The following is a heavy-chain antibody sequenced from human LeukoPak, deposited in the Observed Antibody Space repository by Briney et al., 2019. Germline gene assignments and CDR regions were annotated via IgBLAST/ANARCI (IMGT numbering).Heavy chain of an antibody. J-gene: IGHJ6*03. D-gene: IGHD5-12*01. Sequence: QSGGSLRLSCAASGFTFDDYAMHWVRQAPGKGLEWVSLISWDGGSTYYADSVKGRFTISRDNSKNSLYLQMNSLRAEDTALYYCAKGSGSGYDPPGGYMDVWGKGTTVTVSS. CDR2: ISWDGGST. CDR3: AKGSGSGYDPPGGYMDV. CDR1: GFTFDDYA. V-gene: IGHV3-43D*04.